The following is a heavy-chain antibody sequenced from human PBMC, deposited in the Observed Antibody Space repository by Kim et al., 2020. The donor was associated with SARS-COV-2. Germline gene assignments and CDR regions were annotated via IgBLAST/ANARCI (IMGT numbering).Heavy chain of an antibody. CDR1: GFTFSSYA. Sequence: GGSLRLSCAASGFTFSSYAMHWVRQAPGKGLEYVSAISSNGGSTYYANSVKGRFTISRDNSKNTLYLQMGSLRAEDMAVYYCARARALYTTVTRLGSLDAFDIWGQGTMVTVSS. CDR2: ISSNGGST. CDR3: ARARALYTTVTRLGSLDAFDI. V-gene: IGHV3-64*01. J-gene: IGHJ3*02. D-gene: IGHD4-17*01.